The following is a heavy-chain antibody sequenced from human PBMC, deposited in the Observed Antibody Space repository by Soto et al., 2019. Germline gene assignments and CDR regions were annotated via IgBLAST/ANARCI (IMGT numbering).Heavy chain of an antibody. CDR2: IHYSGRT. D-gene: IGHD6-19*01. CDR1: GGSISNYY. V-gene: IGHV4-59*08. J-gene: IGHJ5*02. CDR3: AGSTGWYWFDP. Sequence: QVQLQESGPGLVRPSETLSLTCTVSGGSISNYYWSWIRQPPGKGLEWIASIHYSGRTNYNPSLKSRVTGSVGAPKHHFSLKLSSVTAADTAVYYCAGSTGWYWFDPWGQGTLVTVSS.